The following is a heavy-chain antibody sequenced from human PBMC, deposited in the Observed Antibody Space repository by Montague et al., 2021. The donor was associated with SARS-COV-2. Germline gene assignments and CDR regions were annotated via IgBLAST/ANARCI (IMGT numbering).Heavy chain of an antibody. CDR2: ISSSSSTK. CDR1: GFIFSSYS. J-gene: IGHJ6*02. Sequence: SLRLSCAASGFIFSSYSMNWVRQAPGKGLEWVSYISSSSSTKHYADSVKGRFTISRDNAKNSLYLQMNSLRAEDTAVYYCARAAVRGVIEHIYGMDVWGQGTTVTVSS. CDR3: ARAAVRGVIEHIYGMDV. D-gene: IGHD3-10*01. V-gene: IGHV3-48*04.